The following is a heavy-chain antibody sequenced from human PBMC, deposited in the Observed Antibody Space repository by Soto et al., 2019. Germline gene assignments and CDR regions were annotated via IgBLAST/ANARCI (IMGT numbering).Heavy chain of an antibody. J-gene: IGHJ3*02. V-gene: IGHV3-21*01. Sequence: ESLKISCKGSGDNFSSYWNSWVRQAPGKGLEWVSSITSASDYIFYADSVKGRFTISRDNAKNSLYLQMNSLRAEDTAVYYCARVGTGSSTPLDIWGQGTMVTVSS. CDR1: GDNFSSYW. CDR2: ITSASDYI. D-gene: IGHD3-9*01. CDR3: ARVGTGSSTPLDI.